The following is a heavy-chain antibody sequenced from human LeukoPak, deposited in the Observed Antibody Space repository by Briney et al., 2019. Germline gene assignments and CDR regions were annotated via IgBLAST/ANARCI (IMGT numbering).Heavy chain of an antibody. V-gene: IGHV1-69*02. CDR3: ARSRNYDILTGYSYYFDY. D-gene: IGHD3-9*01. CDR1: GGTFNIYT. Sequence: SVKVSCKASGGTFNIYTISWVRQAPGQGLEWMGRIIPILGIANYAQKFQGRVTITADKSTSTAYMELSSLRSEDTAMYYCARSRNYDILTGYSYYFDYWGQGTLVTVSS. CDR2: IIPILGIA. J-gene: IGHJ4*02.